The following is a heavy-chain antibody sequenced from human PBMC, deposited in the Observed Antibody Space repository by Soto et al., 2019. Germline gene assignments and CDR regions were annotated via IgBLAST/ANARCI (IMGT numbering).Heavy chain of an antibody. Sequence: SETLSLTCTVSGGSISSYYWTWVRQPPGKGLEWIGYIDYSGSTNYNPSLKSRVAISVDTSKNQFSLKLSSVSAADTAVYYCAGDPFWSGYHDAFDIWGQGTMVTVSS. CDR1: GGSISSYY. V-gene: IGHV4-59*01. J-gene: IGHJ3*02. CDR3: AGDPFWSGYHDAFDI. CDR2: IDYSGST. D-gene: IGHD3-3*01.